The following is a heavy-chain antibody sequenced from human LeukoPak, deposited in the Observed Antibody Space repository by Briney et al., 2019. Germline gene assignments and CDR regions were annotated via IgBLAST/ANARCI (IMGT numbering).Heavy chain of an antibody. CDR1: GGSISSYY. Sequence: SETLSLTFTVSGGSISSYYWSWIRQPPGKGLEWIGYIYYSGSTNYNPSLKSRVTISVDTSKNQFSLKLSSVTAADTAVYYCARVSFYCSGGSCYSGWFDPWGQGTLVTVSS. D-gene: IGHD2-15*01. CDR3: ARVSFYCSGGSCYSGWFDP. J-gene: IGHJ5*02. CDR2: IYYSGST. V-gene: IGHV4-59*01.